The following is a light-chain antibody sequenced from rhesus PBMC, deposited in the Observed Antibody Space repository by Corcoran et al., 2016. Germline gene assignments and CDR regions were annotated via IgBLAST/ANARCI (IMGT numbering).Light chain of an antibody. CDR2: AES. J-gene: IGKJ4*01. V-gene: IGKV1-18*01. CDR3: QHGYGIPLT. Sequence: DIQMTQSPSSLSASVGDKVTITCRASQGISSWLVWYQQKPGKAPKRLIYAESTLQSGVPSRVSGSGSGTDFTLTISSLQPEDYATDYCQHGYGIPLTFGGGTKVEIK. CDR1: QGISSW.